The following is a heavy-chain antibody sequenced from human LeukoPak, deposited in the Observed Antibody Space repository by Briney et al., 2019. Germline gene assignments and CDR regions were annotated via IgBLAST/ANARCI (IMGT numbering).Heavy chain of an antibody. V-gene: IGHV1-24*01. CDR2: FDPEDGET. Sequence: ASVKVSCKVSGYTLTELSMHWVRQAPGKGLEWMGGFDPEDGETIYAQKFQGRVTMTEDTSTDTAYMELSSLRSEDTAVYYCATDQHCSSTSCYTQRRFDPWGQGTLVTVSS. CDR1: GYTLTELS. CDR3: ATDQHCSSTSCYTQRRFDP. J-gene: IGHJ5*02. D-gene: IGHD2-2*02.